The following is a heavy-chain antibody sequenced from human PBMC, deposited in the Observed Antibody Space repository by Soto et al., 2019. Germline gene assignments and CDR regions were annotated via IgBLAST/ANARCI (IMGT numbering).Heavy chain of an antibody. CDR1: GGTFSSYA. CDR2: IIPIFGTA. CDR3: ALRRGNFYYYYGMDV. V-gene: IGHV1-69*13. D-gene: IGHD3-16*01. J-gene: IGHJ6*02. Sequence: SVKVSCKASGGTFSSYAISWVRQAPGQGLEWMGGIIPIFGTANYAQKFQGRVTITADESTSTAYMELSSLRSEDTAVYYCALRRGNFYYYYGMDVWGQGTTVTVSS.